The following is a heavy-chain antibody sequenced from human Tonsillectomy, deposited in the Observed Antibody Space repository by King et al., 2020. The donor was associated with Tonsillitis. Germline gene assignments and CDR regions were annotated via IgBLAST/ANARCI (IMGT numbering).Heavy chain of an antibody. Sequence: VQLVESGGGLVQPGGSLSLSCAASGFTFSAYFMDWVRQTPGKGLEWIGRIRNKPSGYTTEYAASVKGRFSISRDDSRNSLYLQMNSLKSDDTAVYYCTKGDCRGGNCYAGDFWGRGTLVTVSS. CDR1: GFTFSAYF. J-gene: IGHJ4*02. CDR2: IRNKPSGYTT. CDR3: TKGDCRGGNCYAGDF. D-gene: IGHD2-15*01. V-gene: IGHV3-72*01.